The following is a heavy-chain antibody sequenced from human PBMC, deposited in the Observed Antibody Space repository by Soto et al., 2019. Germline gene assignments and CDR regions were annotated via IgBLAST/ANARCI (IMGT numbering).Heavy chain of an antibody. D-gene: IGHD2-15*01. J-gene: IGHJ3*01. CDR1: RGSFSSYG. CDR2: IIPVFGTP. CDR3: TPAASRATNRAAFDL. V-gene: IGHV1-69*18. Sequence: QMQVVQSGAELEKPGSSVKVSCKASRGSFSSYGIVWVRQAPGQGLEWMGRIIPVFGTPNYAQRLQGRVTMSVDASRTTAYMELSGLRSEDTALSSSTPAASRATNRAAFDLWGQGTIVIASS.